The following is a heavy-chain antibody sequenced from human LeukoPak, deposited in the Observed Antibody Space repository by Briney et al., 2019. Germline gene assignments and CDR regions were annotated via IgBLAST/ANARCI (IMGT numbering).Heavy chain of an antibody. J-gene: IGHJ4*02. V-gene: IGHV4-4*07. CDR1: GGSISSYY. CDR2: IYTSGST. Sequence: PSETLSLTCTVSGGSISSYYWSWIRQPAGKGLEWIGRIYTSGSTNYNPSLKSRVTMSVDTSKNQFSLKLSSVTAADTAVYYCASSYYGSGSPYYFDYWGQGTLVTVSS. CDR3: ASSYYGSGSPYYFDY. D-gene: IGHD3-10*01.